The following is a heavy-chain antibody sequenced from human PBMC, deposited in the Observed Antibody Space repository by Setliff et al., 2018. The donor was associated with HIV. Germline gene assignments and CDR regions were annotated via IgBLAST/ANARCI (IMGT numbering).Heavy chain of an antibody. Sequence: ASVKVSCKASGGTFTSYAFNWVRQAPGQRLEWMGEIMPIFGVTKYAQKFQGRLSITRDTSANTAYMELSNLRSEDTAIYYCLRRATAAEVFDYWGQGTLVTVSS. CDR1: GGTFTSYA. V-gene: IGHV1-69*10. CDR3: LRRATAAEVFDY. D-gene: IGHD6-13*01. CDR2: IMPIFGVT. J-gene: IGHJ4*02.